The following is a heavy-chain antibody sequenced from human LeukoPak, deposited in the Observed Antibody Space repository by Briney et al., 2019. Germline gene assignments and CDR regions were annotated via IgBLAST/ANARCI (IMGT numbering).Heavy chain of an antibody. V-gene: IGHV1-69*13. D-gene: IGHD2-2*01. Sequence: ASVKVSCKASGGTFTSYGISWVRQAPGQGLEWMGGIIPIFGKANYAQKFQGRVTITADESTSTAYMELSSLRSEDTAVYYCARVISGGCSSTSCYSTVNDAFDIWGQGTMVTVSS. J-gene: IGHJ3*02. CDR2: IIPIFGKA. CDR1: GGTFTSYG. CDR3: ARVISGGCSSTSCYSTVNDAFDI.